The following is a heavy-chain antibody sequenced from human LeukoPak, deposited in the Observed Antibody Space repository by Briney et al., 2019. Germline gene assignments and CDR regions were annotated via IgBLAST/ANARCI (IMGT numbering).Heavy chain of an antibody. J-gene: IGHJ4*02. D-gene: IGHD2/OR15-2a*01. CDR2: MNPNSGNR. CDR1: EYTFTNYD. Sequence: ASVKASCKASEYTFTNYDINWVRQATGQGLEWMGWMNPNSGNRGYAQKFQGRVTMTRNTAISTAYMELSSLRSEDTAVYYCARVYGDVDYWGQGTLVTVSS. CDR3: ARVYGDVDY. V-gene: IGHV1-8*01.